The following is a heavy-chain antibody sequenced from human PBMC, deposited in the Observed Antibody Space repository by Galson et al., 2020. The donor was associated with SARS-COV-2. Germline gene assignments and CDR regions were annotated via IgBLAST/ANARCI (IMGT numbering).Heavy chain of an antibody. J-gene: IGHJ6*03. CDR3: AREGLISWYISSSLLAYYYYMDG. CDR1: GGTLSSHA. CDR2: IIPIFGKA. D-gene: IGHD6-6*01. Sequence: ASVKVSCKASGGTLSSHAISWVRQAPGQGLEWMGGIIPIFGKANYAQKFQGRVTITTDESTSTAYMELSSLRSEDTAVYYCAREGLISWYISSSLLAYYYYMDGWGKGTTVTVSS. V-gene: IGHV1-69*05.